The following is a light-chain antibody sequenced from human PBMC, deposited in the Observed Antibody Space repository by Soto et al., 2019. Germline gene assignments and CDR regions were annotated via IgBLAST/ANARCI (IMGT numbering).Light chain of an antibody. CDR2: DAS. CDR3: QQYATSPIT. J-gene: IGKJ5*01. Sequence: ENVLTQSPATLSLSPGERDTLSCGASQRVPRDYLAWYQQKPGLAPRLLIYDASTRAIGIPDRFSGSGSGTDFTLTVSRLEPEDFAVYYCQQYATSPITFGQGTRLEIK. V-gene: IGKV3D-20*01. CDR1: QRVPRDY.